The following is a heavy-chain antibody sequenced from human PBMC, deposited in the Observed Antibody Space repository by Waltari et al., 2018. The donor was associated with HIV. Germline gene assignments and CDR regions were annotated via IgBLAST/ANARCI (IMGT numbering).Heavy chain of an antibody. Sequence: VPLVPSGAEVRKAGASVMASCKATVYSFTGYSLHWLRQAPAQGLEWMRRINPNSGGTNYAQKFQARVTMTRDTSIGAAYMEFISLRPNETAVYYCARVTTVTGDSYFYYGMDVWGQGTTVTVSS. J-gene: IGHJ6*02. CDR2: INPNSGGT. CDR1: VYSFTGYS. CDR3: ARVTTVTGDSYFYYGMDV. D-gene: IGHD4-17*01. V-gene: IGHV1-2*06.